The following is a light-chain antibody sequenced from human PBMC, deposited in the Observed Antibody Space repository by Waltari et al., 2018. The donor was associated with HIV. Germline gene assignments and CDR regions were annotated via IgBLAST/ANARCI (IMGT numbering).Light chain of an antibody. CDR2: DVS. J-gene: IGLJ1*01. CDR1: SSDVGDYNY. V-gene: IGLV2-14*03. Sequence: QSALTQPASVSGSPGQSITISCTGTSSDVGDYNYVSWYQQHPGNAPKVIIYDVSNRPSGVSNRFSGSKSVNTASLTISGLQTEDEADYYCSSYTGSRTSSLYVFGTGTKVTVL. CDR3: SSYTGSRTSSLYV.